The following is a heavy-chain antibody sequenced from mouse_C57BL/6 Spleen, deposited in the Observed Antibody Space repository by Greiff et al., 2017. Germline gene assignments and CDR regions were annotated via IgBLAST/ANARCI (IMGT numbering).Heavy chain of an antibody. Sequence: EVKVVESEGGLVQPGSSMKLSCTASGFTFSDYYMAWVRQVPEKGLEWVANINYDGSSTYYLDSLKSRFIISRDNAKNILYLQMSSLKSEDTATYYCSRDLGTGSYWYFDVWGTGTTVTVSS. CDR1: GFTFSDYY. V-gene: IGHV5-16*01. CDR2: INYDGSST. CDR3: SRDLGTGSYWYFDV. D-gene: IGHD4-1*01. J-gene: IGHJ1*03.